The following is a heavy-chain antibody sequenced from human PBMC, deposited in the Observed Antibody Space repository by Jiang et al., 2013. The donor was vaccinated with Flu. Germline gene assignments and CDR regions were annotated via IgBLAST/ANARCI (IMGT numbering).Heavy chain of an antibody. CDR1: GFTFSSYG. D-gene: IGHD3-22*01. Sequence: GGVVQPGRSLRLSCAASGFTFSSYGMHWVRQAPGKGLEWVAVIWYDGSNKYYADSVKGRFTISRDNSKNTLYLQMNSLRAEDTAVYYCARGYYYDSSGYYTDYYGMDVWGQGP. V-gene: IGHV3-33*01. CDR2: IWYDGSNK. CDR3: ARGYYYDSSGYYTDYYGMDV. J-gene: IGHJ6*02.